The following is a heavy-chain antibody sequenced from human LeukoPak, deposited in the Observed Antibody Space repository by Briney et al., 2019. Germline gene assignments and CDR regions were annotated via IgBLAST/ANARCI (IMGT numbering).Heavy chain of an antibody. CDR3: TTGYCSETSCSWDFDN. CDR1: GFTFSSYW. D-gene: IGHD2-2*03. CDR2: IKTKTEGGTT. Sequence: GGSLRLSCAASGFTFSSYWMSWVRQAPGKGLEWVGRIKTKTEGGTTDYAAPVKGRFTISRDDSKNTLYLQMNSLKTEDTAVYYCTTGYCSETSCSWDFDNWGQGTLVTVSS. V-gene: IGHV3-15*01. J-gene: IGHJ4*02.